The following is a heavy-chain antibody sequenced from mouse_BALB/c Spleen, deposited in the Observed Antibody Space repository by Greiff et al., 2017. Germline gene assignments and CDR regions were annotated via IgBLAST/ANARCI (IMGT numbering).Heavy chain of an antibody. Sequence: QVQLKQSGAELAKPGASVKMSCKASGYTFTSYWMHWVKQRPGQGLEWIGYINPSTGYTEYNQKFKDKATLTADKSSSTAYMQLSSLTSEDSAVYYCARLGSMITYYYAMDYWGQGTSVTVSS. CDR3: ARLGSMITYYYAMDY. D-gene: IGHD2-4*01. CDR1: GYTFTSYW. J-gene: IGHJ4*01. CDR2: INPSTGYT. V-gene: IGHV1-7*01.